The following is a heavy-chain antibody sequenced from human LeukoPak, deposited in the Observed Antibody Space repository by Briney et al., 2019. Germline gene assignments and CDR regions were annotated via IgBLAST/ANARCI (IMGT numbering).Heavy chain of an antibody. D-gene: IGHD5-18*01. J-gene: IGHJ4*02. CDR2: ISYDGSNK. Sequence: PGRSLRLSCAASGFTFSSYAMHWVRQAPGKGLEWVAVISYDGSNKYYADSVKGRFTISRDNSKNTLYLQMNSLRAEDTAVYYCAIEKVDTAMGQTGDYWGQGTLVTVSS. CDR1: GFTFSSYA. CDR3: AIEKVDTAMGQTGDY. V-gene: IGHV3-30-3*01.